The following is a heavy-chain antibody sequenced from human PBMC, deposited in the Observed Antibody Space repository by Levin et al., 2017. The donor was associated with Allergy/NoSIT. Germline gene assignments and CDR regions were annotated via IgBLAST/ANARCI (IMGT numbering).Heavy chain of an antibody. Sequence: PGGSLRLSCAASGFTFSDYYMSWIRQAPGKGLEWVSYISSSGSTIYYADSVKGRFTISRDNAKNSLYLQMNSLRAEDTAVYYCARVSLPRGVLFSGSYEAGFDYWGQGTLVTVSS. CDR3: ARVSLPRGVLFSGSYEAGFDY. D-gene: IGHD3-10*01. J-gene: IGHJ4*02. CDR1: GFTFSDYY. CDR2: ISSSGSTI. V-gene: IGHV3-11*01.